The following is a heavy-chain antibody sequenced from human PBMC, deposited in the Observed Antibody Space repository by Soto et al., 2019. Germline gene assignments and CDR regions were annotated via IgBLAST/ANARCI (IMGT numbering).Heavy chain of an antibody. CDR2: IHYSGGT. D-gene: IGHD6-19*01. J-gene: IGHJ4*02. CDR1: GDSISSYY. V-gene: IGHV4-59*08. CDR3: ARSSSGWLFDY. Sequence: SETLSLTCTVSGDSISSYYWSWIRQFPGKGLEWIGYIHYSGGTNYNSSLKSRVTISVDTSKNQFSLKLSSVTAADTAVYYCARSSSGWLFDYWGQGTLVTVSS.